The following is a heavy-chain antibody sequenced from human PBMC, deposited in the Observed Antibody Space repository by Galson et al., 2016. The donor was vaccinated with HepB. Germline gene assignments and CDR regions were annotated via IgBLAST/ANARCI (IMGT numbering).Heavy chain of an antibody. CDR3: ARDGAGATRKQLVYYYYYGMDV. V-gene: IGHV3-7*01. CDR1: GFTFSSHW. Sequence: SLRLSCAASGFTFSSHWMSWVRQAPGKGLEWVANIKQDGSEKYYVDSVKGRFTISRDNAKNSLYLQMNSLRAEDTAVYYCARDGAGATRKQLVYYYYYGMDVWGQGTTVTVSS. D-gene: IGHD6-13*01. CDR2: IKQDGSEK. J-gene: IGHJ6*02.